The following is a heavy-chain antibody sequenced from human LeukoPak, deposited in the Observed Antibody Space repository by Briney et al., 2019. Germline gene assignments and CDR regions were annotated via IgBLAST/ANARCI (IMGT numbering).Heavy chain of an antibody. J-gene: IGHJ4*02. CDR3: ARVGPQYYFDY. Sequence: GGSLRLSCAASGFTFSSYAMHWVRQAPGKGLEWVAVISYDGSNKYYADSVKGRFTISRDNSKNTLYLQMNSLRAEDTAVYYCARVGPQYYFDYWGQGTLVTVSS. CDR2: ISYDGSNK. CDR1: GFTFSSYA. V-gene: IGHV3-30-3*01.